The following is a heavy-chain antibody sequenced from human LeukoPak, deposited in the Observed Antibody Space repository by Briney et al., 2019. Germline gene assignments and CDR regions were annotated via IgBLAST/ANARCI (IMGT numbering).Heavy chain of an antibody. J-gene: IGHJ4*02. CDR1: GFTFSSYA. CDR2: ISYDGSNK. D-gene: IGHD1-26*01. V-gene: IGHV3-30*04. CDR3: ARGAEGANDY. Sequence: PGGSLRLSCAASGFTFSSYAMHWVRQAPGKGLEWVAVISYDGSNKYYADSVKGRFTISRDNSKNTLYLQMNSLRAEDTAVYYCARGAEGANDYWGQGTLVTVSS.